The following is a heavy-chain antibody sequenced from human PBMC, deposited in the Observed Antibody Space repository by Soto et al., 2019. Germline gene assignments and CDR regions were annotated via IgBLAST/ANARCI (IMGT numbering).Heavy chain of an antibody. CDR1: GFSLANYP. D-gene: IGHD3-9*01. CDR3: AKGPQTNVGWPYYFES. J-gene: IGHJ4*02. V-gene: IGHV3-48*02. CDR2: SSPRGDTI. Sequence: GGSLRLSCVASGFSLANYPMNWVRQTPGKGLEWISYSSPRGDTIYYADSVEGRFTISRHNARNSLSLHMSSLRDEDSALYYGAKGPQTNVGWPYYFESGGQGVPVTVSS.